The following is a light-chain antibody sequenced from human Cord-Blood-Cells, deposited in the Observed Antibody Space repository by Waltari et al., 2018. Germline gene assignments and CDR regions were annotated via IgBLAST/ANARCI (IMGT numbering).Light chain of an antibody. CDR3: QQYNSYSRT. Sequence: DIQMTQSPSTLSASVGDRVTITCRASQSISSWLAWYQQKPGKAPKLLIYDASSLESGVPSSVSGSGSGTEFTLTISSLQPDDFATYDCQQYNSYSRTFGGGTKVEIK. CDR1: QSISSW. J-gene: IGKJ4*01. CDR2: DAS. V-gene: IGKV1-5*01.